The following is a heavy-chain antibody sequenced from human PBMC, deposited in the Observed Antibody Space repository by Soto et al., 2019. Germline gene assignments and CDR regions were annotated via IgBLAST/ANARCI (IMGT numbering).Heavy chain of an antibody. CDR2: INPNSGGT. V-gene: IGHV1-2*02. CDR1: GYTFTGYY. J-gene: IGHJ5*02. Sequence: ASVKVSCKASGYTFTGYYMHWVRQAPGQGLEWMGWINPNSGGTNYAQKFQGRVTMTRDTSISTAYMELSRLGSDDTAVYYCARDLGIAARKRPKENWFDPWGQGTLVTVSS. D-gene: IGHD6-6*01. CDR3: ARDLGIAARKRPKENWFDP.